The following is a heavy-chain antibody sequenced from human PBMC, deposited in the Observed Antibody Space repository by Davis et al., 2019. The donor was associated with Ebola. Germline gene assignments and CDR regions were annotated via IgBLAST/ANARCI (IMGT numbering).Heavy chain of an antibody. V-gene: IGHV6-1*01. CDR3: ARGWLRAGMDV. CDR2: TYYSSKWYN. CDR1: GDSVSSGG. Sequence: HSQTLSLTCAISGDSVSSGGWNWIRQSPSRGLAWLGRTYYSSKWYNDYAVSVKSRITINPDTSKNQFSLQLNSVTPEDTALYYCARGWLRAGMDVWGEGTTVTVPS. J-gene: IGHJ6*04. D-gene: IGHD5-18*01.